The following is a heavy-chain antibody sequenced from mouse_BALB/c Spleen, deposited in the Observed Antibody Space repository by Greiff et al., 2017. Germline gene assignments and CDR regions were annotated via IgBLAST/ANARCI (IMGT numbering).Heavy chain of an antibody. CDR2: IWGGGST. J-gene: IGHJ4*01. CDR1: GFSLTDYG. D-gene: IGHD1-1*01. V-gene: IGHV2-6-5*01. Sequence: VKLVESGPGLVAPSQSLSITCTVSGFSLTDYGVSWIRQPPGKGLEWLGVIWGGGSTYYDSALKSRLSISKDNSKSQVFLKMNSLQTDDTAMYYCAKHTVVVPYAMDYWGQGTSVTVSS. CDR3: AKHTVVVPYAMDY.